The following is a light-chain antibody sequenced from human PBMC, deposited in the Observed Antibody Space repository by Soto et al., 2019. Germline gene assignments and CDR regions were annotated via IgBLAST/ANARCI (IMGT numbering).Light chain of an antibody. CDR3: NSYTSGSTLV. CDR2: NVY. J-gene: IGLJ2*01. Sequence: QSALTQPASVSGSPGQSITISCTGTSSDVGGYNFVSWYQQHPGKAPKLMLYNVYDRPSGISHRFSGSRSGNTASLTISGLQAEDEAHYCNSYTSGSTLVFGGGTKLTVL. CDR1: SSDVGGYNF. V-gene: IGLV2-14*03.